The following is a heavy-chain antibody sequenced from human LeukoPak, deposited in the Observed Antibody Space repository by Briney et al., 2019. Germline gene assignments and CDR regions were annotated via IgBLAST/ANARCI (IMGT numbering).Heavy chain of an antibody. J-gene: IGHJ6*03. CDR3: AKGSKEVLFTRDHYMDV. CDR1: GFTFSSYG. Sequence: GGSLRLSCAASGFTFSSYGMHWVRQAPGKGLEWVTFIRYDGSNKYYADSVKGRFTISRDNSKNTLYLQMNSLRAEDTAVYYCAKGSKEVLFTRDHYMDVWGKGTTVTISS. CDR2: IRYDGSNK. D-gene: IGHD3-3*01. V-gene: IGHV3-30*02.